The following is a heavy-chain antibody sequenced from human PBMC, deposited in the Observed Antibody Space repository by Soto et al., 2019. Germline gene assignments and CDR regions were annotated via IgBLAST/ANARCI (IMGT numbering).Heavy chain of an antibody. D-gene: IGHD6-6*01. CDR3: ARALEYSNAPLDY. CDR1: GYTFTGYY. Sequence: ASVKVSCKASGYTFTGYYMHWVRQAPGQGLEWMGWINPNSGGTNYAQKFQGWVTMTRDTSIGTAYMELSRLRSDDTALYYCARALEYSNAPLDYWGQGTLVTVSS. CDR2: INPNSGGT. J-gene: IGHJ4*02. V-gene: IGHV1-2*04.